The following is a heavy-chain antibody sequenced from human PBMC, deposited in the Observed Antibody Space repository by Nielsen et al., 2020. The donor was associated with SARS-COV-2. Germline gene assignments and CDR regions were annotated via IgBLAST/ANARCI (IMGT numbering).Heavy chain of an antibody. CDR2: INPNSGGT. V-gene: IGHV1-2*05. J-gene: IGHJ4*02. D-gene: IGHD3-3*01. Sequence: ASVKVSCKASGYTFTGYYMHWVRQAPGQGLEWMGRINPNSGGTNYAQKFQGRVTMTRDTSTSTVYMELSSLRSEDTGIYYCARDQGNKTYDAFWSGYSFDYWGQGILVSVSS. CDR1: GYTFTGYY. CDR3: ARDQGNKTYDAFWSGYSFDY.